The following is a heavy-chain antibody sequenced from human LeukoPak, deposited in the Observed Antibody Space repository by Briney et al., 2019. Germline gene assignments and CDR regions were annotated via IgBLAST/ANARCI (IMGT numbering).Heavy chain of an antibody. Sequence: PGGSLRLSCAASGFSFNNVWMSWVRQAPGKGLEWVGYIKSKPDGGTTECAAPVKGRFTISRDDSKNTLYLQMNSLRTEDTAVYYCTSLGATGFYAFDYWGQGTLVTVSS. D-gene: IGHD2/OR15-2a*01. J-gene: IGHJ4*02. V-gene: IGHV3-15*01. CDR2: IKSKPDGGTT. CDR1: GFSFNNVW. CDR3: TSLGATGFYAFDY.